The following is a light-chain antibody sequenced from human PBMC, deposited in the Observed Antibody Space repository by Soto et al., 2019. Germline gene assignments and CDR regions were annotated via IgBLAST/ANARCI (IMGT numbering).Light chain of an antibody. V-gene: IGKV3-15*01. CDR2: GAS. Sequence: EIVMTQSPATLSVSPGERAPLSCRASQSVRSNLAWYQQKPCQAPRLLIYGASTRATGIPARCSGSGSGTEFTLTISSLQSEDFAVYYCQQYNNWPPITFGQGTRLEIK. CDR1: QSVRSN. J-gene: IGKJ5*01. CDR3: QQYNNWPPIT.